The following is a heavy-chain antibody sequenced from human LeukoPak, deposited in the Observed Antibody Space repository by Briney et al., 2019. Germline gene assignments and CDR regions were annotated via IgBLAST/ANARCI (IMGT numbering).Heavy chain of an antibody. CDR3: ERDVVGVSFFDY. CDR2: ISSSGTTI. V-gene: IGHV3-48*03. CDR1: GFTFSSYE. Sequence: GGSLRLSCGASGFTFSSYEMNWLRQAPGKGLEWVSYISSSGTTIYYADSVKGRFTISRDNAKNSLYLQMNSLRAEDTAVYYCERDVVGVSFFDYWGQGTLVTVSS. J-gene: IGHJ4*02. D-gene: IGHD2-2*01.